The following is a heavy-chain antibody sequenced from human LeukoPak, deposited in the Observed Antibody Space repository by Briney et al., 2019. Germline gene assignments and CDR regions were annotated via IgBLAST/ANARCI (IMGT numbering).Heavy chain of an antibody. CDR3: ASEVRPSEFDY. J-gene: IGHJ4*02. CDR1: GFSFSDYI. V-gene: IGHV3-30-3*01. CDR2: IAHDGTYK. Sequence: GGSLRLSCAASGFSFSDYIMHWVRQAPGKGLEWVALIAHDGTYKHCVDSVEGRFTISRDNSKNTLYLQMNSLRGEDTAVYYCASEVRPSEFDYWGQGTLVTVSS. D-gene: IGHD1-26*01.